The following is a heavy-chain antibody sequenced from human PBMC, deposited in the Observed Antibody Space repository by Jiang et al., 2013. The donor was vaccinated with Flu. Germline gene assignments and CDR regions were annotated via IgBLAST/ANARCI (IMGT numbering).Heavy chain of an antibody. CDR2: IYYSGST. D-gene: IGHD4-23*01. Sequence: LLKPSETLSLTCTVSGGSISSYYWSWIRQPPGKGLEWIGYIYYSGSTNXNPSLKSRVTISVDTSKNQFSLKLSSVTAADTAVYYCARHYGGNRPLDYWGQGTLVTVSS. J-gene: IGHJ4*02. V-gene: IGHV4-59*08. CDR3: ARHYGGNRPLDY. CDR1: GGSISSYY.